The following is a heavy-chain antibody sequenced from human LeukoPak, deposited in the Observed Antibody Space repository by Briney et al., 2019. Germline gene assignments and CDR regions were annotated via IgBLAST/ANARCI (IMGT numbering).Heavy chain of an antibody. CDR3: ARILDCSSSSCSYGMDV. Sequence: PSETLSLTCAVSGCSMSGYYWSWIRPPPGKGLEWIGYIFYSGSTNYNPSLKSRVTISVDTSKNQFSLNLSSVTAADTAVYFCARILDCSSSSCSYGMDVWGQGTTVTVPS. D-gene: IGHD2-15*01. CDR2: IFYSGST. CDR1: GCSMSGYY. V-gene: IGHV4-59*08. J-gene: IGHJ6*02.